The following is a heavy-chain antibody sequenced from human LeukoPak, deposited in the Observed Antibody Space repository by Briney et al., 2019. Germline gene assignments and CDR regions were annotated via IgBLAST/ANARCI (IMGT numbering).Heavy chain of an antibody. CDR1: GFTFNIYA. CDR2: ISGSGGDT. D-gene: IGHD3-10*01. Sequence: GGSLRPSCAASGFTFNIYAMNWVRQAPGKGLEWVSTISGSGGDTYYADSVKGRFTISRDNSKNTLYLQMNTLRAEDTAVYYCAKDPTYGSSSNYFDYWGQGTLVTVSS. J-gene: IGHJ4*02. CDR3: AKDPTYGSSSNYFDY. V-gene: IGHV3-23*01.